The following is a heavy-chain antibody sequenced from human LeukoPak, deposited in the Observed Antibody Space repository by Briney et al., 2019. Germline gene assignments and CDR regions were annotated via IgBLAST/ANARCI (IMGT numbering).Heavy chain of an antibody. CDR1: GGSISSYY. D-gene: IGHD2-15*01. CDR3: AREGYCSGGSCYGSVNYMDV. V-gene: IGHV4-4*07. CDR2: IYISGST. J-gene: IGHJ6*03. Sequence: PSETLSLTCTVSGGSISSYYWSWIRQPAGKGLEWIGRIYISGSTNYNPSLKSRVTMSVDTSKNQFSLKLSSVTAADTAVYYCAREGYCSGGSCYGSVNYMDVWGKGTTVTVSS.